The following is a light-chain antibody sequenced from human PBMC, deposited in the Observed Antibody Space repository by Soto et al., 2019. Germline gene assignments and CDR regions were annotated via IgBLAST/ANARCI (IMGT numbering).Light chain of an antibody. CDR1: QSTTIY. J-gene: IGKJ1*01. CDR2: GAS. Sequence: DIQMTQSPSSLSASVGDRVTITCRTSQSTTIYLNWYQHKPGIAPKLLIYGASTLQSGVPSRFSGSGSGTDFTLTISSLQPEDFAIYYCQQSYSIPWTFGQGTKVEIK. CDR3: QQSYSIPWT. V-gene: IGKV1-39*01.